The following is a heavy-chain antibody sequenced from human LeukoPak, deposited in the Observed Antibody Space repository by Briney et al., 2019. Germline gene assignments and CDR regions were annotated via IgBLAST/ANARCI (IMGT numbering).Heavy chain of an antibody. V-gene: IGHV4-30-4*01. CDR1: GGSISSGDYY. D-gene: IGHD2-2*02. CDR3: ARGSRFVVVPAAIPSVDY. J-gene: IGHJ4*02. Sequence: SETLSLTCTVSGGSISSGDYYWSWIRQPPGKGLEWIGYIYYSGSTYYNPSLKSRVTISVDTSKNQFSLKLSSVTAADTAVYYCARGSRFVVVPAAIPSVDYWGQGTLVTVSS. CDR2: IYYSGST.